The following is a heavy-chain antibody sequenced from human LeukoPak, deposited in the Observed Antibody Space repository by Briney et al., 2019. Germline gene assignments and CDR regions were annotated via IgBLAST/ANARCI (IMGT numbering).Heavy chain of an antibody. CDR3: AKVGAVLTGPEGWFDP. V-gene: IGHV3-7*03. Sequence: GGSLRLSCAASGFTFSNYYMSWVRQAPGKGLEWVANIKQDGSERFYGDSVKGRSAISRDNSKNTLYLQMNSLRVEDTAIYYCAKVGAVLTGPEGWFDPWGQGTLVTVSS. CDR1: GFTFSNYY. J-gene: IGHJ5*02. D-gene: IGHD3-9*01. CDR2: IKQDGSER.